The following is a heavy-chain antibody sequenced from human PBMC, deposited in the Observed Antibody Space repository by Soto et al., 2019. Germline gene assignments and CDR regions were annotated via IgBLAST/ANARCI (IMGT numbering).Heavy chain of an antibody. J-gene: IGHJ6*02. Sequence: QVQLVESGGGVVQPGRSLRLSCAASGFTFSYHALNWVRQAPGKGLEWVAVISYDGDNKYIAESVKGRFTISRDNSENTVCLQKNSLRTERTAMYFCARGTTKSALAAMVVWGQGTTVTFSS. CDR2: ISYDGDNK. D-gene: IGHD1-1*01. V-gene: IGHV3-30-3*01. CDR1: GFTFSYHA. CDR3: ARGTTKSALAAMVV.